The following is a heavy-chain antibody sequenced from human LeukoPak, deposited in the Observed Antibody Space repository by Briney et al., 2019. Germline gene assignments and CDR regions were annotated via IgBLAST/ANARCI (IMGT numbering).Heavy chain of an antibody. Sequence: SETLSLTCTVSGGSISSGGYYWSWIRQHPGKGLEWIGYIYYSGSTYYNPSLKSRVTISVDTSKNQFSLKLSSVTAADTAVYCCARAKYYDFWSGYYPFDYWGQGTPVTVSS. V-gene: IGHV4-31*03. CDR3: ARAKYYDFWSGYYPFDY. CDR2: IYYSGST. CDR1: GGSISSGGYY. D-gene: IGHD3-3*01. J-gene: IGHJ4*02.